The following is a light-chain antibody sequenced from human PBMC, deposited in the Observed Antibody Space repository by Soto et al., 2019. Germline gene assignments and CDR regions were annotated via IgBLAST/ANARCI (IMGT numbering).Light chain of an antibody. CDR1: TGAVTSGHY. CDR3: LLYYVVAVV. V-gene: IGLV7-46*01. CDR2: NTN. J-gene: IGLJ2*01. Sequence: QAVVTQEPSLTVSPGGTVTLTCGSSTGAVTSGHYAYWFQQKPGQAPRTLIHNTNKKHSWTPARFSGSLLGGKAALTLSGAQPEDEADSYCLLYYVVAVVFGGGTKLTVL.